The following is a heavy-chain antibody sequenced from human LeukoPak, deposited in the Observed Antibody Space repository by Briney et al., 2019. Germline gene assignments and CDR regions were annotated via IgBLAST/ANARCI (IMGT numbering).Heavy chain of an antibody. Sequence: PGGSLRLSCAATGFTFSDYWMHWVRQAPGKGLVWVSRVKSDGSSPIYADSVRGRFTTSRDNARNTLYLQMNSLRAEDTAVYYCLRGAHYDTSGYYYWGQGTLVTVSS. V-gene: IGHV3-74*01. CDR3: LRGAHYDTSGYYY. CDR2: VKSDGSSP. J-gene: IGHJ4*02. CDR1: GFTFSDYW. D-gene: IGHD3-22*01.